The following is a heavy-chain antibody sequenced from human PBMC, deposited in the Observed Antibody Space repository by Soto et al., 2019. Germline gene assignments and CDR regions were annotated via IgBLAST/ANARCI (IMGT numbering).Heavy chain of an antibody. J-gene: IGHJ4*02. V-gene: IGHV1-69*01. CDR2: IIPIFGTA. CDR3: ARAPSYCSGGSCYEGAFDY. Sequence: QVQLVQSGAEVKKPGSSVKVSCKASGGTFSSYAISWVRQAPGQGLEWMGGIIPIFGTANYAQKFQGRVTITADESTSTAYMEPSSLRSEDTAVYYCARAPSYCSGGSCYEGAFDYWGQGTLVTVSS. D-gene: IGHD2-15*01. CDR1: GGTFSSYA.